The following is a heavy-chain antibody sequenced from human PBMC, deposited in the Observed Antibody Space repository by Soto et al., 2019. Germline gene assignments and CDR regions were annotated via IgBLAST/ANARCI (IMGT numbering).Heavy chain of an antibody. J-gene: IGHJ6*02. CDR2: ISYDGSNK. CDR3: AKEVVTAIPYYYYYGMDV. D-gene: IGHD2-21*02. Sequence: GSPRPFCAGSGFTLSRDCMHLVRQAPGKGAGWVAVISYDGSNKYYADSVKGRFTISRDNSKNTLYLQMNSLRAEDTAVYYCAKEVVTAIPYYYYYGMDVWGQGTTVTVSS. CDR1: GFTLSRDC. V-gene: IGHV3-30*18.